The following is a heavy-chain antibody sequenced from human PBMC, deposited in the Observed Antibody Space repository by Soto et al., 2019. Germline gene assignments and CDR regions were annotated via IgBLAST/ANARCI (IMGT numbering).Heavy chain of an antibody. CDR2: ITESGSST. V-gene: IGHV3-23*01. Sequence: EVQVLESGGGLVQPGGSLRLSCAASGFTFRKYAMTWVRQAPGQGLEYVSSITESGSSTYYADSVKGRFTISRDNSKNTLYLQMNSLRAEDTAVYYCAKGPTVTTALLFDYWGQGTLVTVSS. J-gene: IGHJ4*02. CDR1: GFTFRKYA. D-gene: IGHD4-17*01. CDR3: AKGPTVTTALLFDY.